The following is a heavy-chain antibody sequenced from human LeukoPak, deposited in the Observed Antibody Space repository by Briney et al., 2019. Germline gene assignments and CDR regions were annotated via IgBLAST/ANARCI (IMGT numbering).Heavy chain of an antibody. D-gene: IGHD4-17*01. J-gene: IGHJ3*02. CDR2: IYHSGST. V-gene: IGHV4-59*04. CDR3: ANYGDYDAFDI. CDR1: GGSISSYY. Sequence: SETLSLTCTVSGGSISSYYWSWIRQPPGKGLEWIGYIYHSGSTYYNPSLKSRVTISVDRSKNQFSLKLSSVTAADTAVYYCANYGDYDAFDIWGQGTMVTVSS.